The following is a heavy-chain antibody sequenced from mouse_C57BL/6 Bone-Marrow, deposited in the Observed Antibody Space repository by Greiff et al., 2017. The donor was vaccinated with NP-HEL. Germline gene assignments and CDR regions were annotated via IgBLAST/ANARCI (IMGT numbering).Heavy chain of an antibody. CDR1: GYTFTSYG. CDR2: IYPRSGNT. D-gene: IGHD2-5*01. V-gene: IGHV1-81*01. J-gene: IGHJ4*01. CDR3: ARYSSYAMDY. Sequence: QVQLQQSGAELARPGASVKLSCKASGYTFTSYGISWVKQRPGQGLEWIGEIYPRSGNTYYIEKFKGKATLTADKSSSTAYMELRSLTSEDSAVYFCARYSSYAMDYWGQGTSVTVSS.